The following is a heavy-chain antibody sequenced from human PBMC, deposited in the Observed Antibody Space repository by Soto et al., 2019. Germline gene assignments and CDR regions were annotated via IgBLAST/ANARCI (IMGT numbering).Heavy chain of an antibody. CDR2: IKQDGSEK. V-gene: IGHV3-7*01. CDR1: GFTFSSYW. D-gene: IGHD3-3*01. Sequence: PGGSLRLSRAASGFTFSSYWMSWVRQAPGKGLEWVANIKQDGSEKYYVDSVKGRFTISRDNAKNSLYLQMNSLRAEDTAVYYCARETRFLEWLPYYYYYYGMDVWGQGTTVTVSS. CDR3: ARETRFLEWLPYYYYYYGMDV. J-gene: IGHJ6*02.